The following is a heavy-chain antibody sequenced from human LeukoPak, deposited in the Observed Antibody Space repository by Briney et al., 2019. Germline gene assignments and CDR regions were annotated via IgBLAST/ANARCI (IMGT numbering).Heavy chain of an antibody. J-gene: IGHJ3*02. Sequence: SVKVSCKASGGTFSSYAISWVRQAPGQGLEWMGRIIPILGIANYAQKFQGRVTITTDESTSTAYMELSSLRSEDTAVYYCARDPRVSAFDIWGQGTMVTVSS. CDR2: IIPILGIA. CDR3: ARDPRVSAFDI. D-gene: IGHD2-8*01. CDR1: GGTFSSYA. V-gene: IGHV1-69*04.